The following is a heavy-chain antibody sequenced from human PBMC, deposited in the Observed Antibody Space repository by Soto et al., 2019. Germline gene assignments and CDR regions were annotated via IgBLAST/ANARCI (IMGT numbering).Heavy chain of an antibody. CDR1: GGSISSSSYY. CDR2: IYYSGST. V-gene: IGHV4-39*01. Sequence: SETLSLTCTVSGGSISSSSYYWGWIRQPPGKGLEWIGSIYYSGSTYYNPSLKSRVTISVDTSKNQFSLKLSSVTAADTAVYYCASMPLYYDSSGYLGSNWGQGTLVTVSS. D-gene: IGHD3-22*01. CDR3: ASMPLYYDSSGYLGSN. J-gene: IGHJ4*02.